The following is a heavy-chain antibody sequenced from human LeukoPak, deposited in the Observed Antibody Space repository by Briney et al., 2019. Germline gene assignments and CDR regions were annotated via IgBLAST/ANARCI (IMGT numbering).Heavy chain of an antibody. CDR1: GYPISSGYY. Sequence: SETLSLTCTVSGYPISSGYYWGWIRQPPGKGLEWIGSIYHSGSTYYNPSLKSRVTISVDTSKNQFSLKLSSVTAADTAVYHCASRPSYSSSWYHYYYYYMDVWGKGTTVTVSS. CDR2: IYHSGST. J-gene: IGHJ6*03. D-gene: IGHD6-13*01. V-gene: IGHV4-38-2*02. CDR3: ASRPSYSSSWYHYYYYYMDV.